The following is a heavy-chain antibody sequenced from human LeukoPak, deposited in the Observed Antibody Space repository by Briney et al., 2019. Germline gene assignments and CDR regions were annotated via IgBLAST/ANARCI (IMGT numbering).Heavy chain of an antibody. CDR3: AKALNSSWRTNWFDP. Sequence: PGGSLRLSRAASGFTFSSYAMSWVRQAPGKGLEWVSAISGSGGSTYYADSVKGRFTISRDNSKNTLYLQMNSLRAEDTAVYYCAKALNSSWRTNWFDPWGQGTLVTVSS. CDR2: ISGSGGST. CDR1: GFTFSSYA. J-gene: IGHJ5*02. D-gene: IGHD6-13*01. V-gene: IGHV3-23*01.